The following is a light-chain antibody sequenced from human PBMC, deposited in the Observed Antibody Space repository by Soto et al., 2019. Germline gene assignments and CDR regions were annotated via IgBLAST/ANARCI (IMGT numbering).Light chain of an antibody. V-gene: IGLV2-11*01. CDR1: SSDAGGYNY. CDR2: DVT. J-gene: IGLJ2*01. CDR3: CSYGGGYTPLL. Sequence: QSALTQPRSVSGSPGQSVTISCTGTSSDAGGYNYVSWYQQHPGQAPKLMIYDVTKRPSGVPDRFSGSKSGNTASLSISGLQAEDEADYYCCSYGGGYTPLLFGGGTKLTVL.